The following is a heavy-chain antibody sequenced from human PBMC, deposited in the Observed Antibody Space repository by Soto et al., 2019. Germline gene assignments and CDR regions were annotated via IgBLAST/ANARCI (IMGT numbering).Heavy chain of an antibody. CDR3: ARGGRFVVVPAATDWYFDL. CDR2: INPNSGGT. V-gene: IGHV1-2*02. J-gene: IGHJ2*01. Sequence: QVQLVQSGAEVKKPGASVKVSCKASGYTFTGYYMHWVRQAPGQGLEWMGWINPNSGGTNYAQKFKGRVTMTRDTSISTAYMELSRLRSDDTAVYYCARGGRFVVVPAATDWYFDLWGRGTLVTVSS. CDR1: GYTFTGYY. D-gene: IGHD2-2*01.